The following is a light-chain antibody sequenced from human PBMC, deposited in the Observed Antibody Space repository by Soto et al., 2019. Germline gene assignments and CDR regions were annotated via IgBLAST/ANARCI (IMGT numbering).Light chain of an antibody. CDR1: SSDVGGYNY. CDR2: DVT. V-gene: IGLV2-14*03. CDR3: SSYTSDTTGV. Sequence: QSVLTQPASVSGSPGQSIATSCTGTSSDVGGYNYVSWYQQHPGKAPKLMIYDVTTRPSGVSNRFSGSKSGNTAALTISGLQAEDEADYYCSSYTSDTTGVFGTGTKLTVL. J-gene: IGLJ1*01.